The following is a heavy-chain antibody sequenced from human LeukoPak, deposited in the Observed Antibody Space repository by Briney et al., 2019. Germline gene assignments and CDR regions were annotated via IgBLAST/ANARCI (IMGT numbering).Heavy chain of an antibody. V-gene: IGHV3-30-3*01. Sequence: GGSLRLSCAASGFTFSSYAMHWVRQAPGKGLEWVAVISYDGSNKYYADSVKGRFTISRDNSKNTLYLQMNSLRAEDTAVYYCAREDYYDSSPGDVWGQGNPGHRLL. D-gene: IGHD3-22*01. CDR3: AREDYYDSSPGDV. CDR2: ISYDGSNK. J-gene: IGHJ4*01. CDR1: GFTFSSYA.